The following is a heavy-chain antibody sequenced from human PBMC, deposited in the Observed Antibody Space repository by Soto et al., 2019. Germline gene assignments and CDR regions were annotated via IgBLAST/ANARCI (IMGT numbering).Heavy chain of an antibody. Sequence: GGSLRLSCTASGFTFNNYGMHWVRQAPGKGLQWVALIWYDGSKKYYADSVKGRFTISRDTSKNTLYLQMNSLSAEDTALYYCARDYCSTSSCYDYWGQGTLVTVSS. D-gene: IGHD2-2*01. CDR2: IWYDGSKK. CDR1: GFTFNNYG. J-gene: IGHJ4*02. CDR3: ARDYCSTSSCYDY. V-gene: IGHV3-33*01.